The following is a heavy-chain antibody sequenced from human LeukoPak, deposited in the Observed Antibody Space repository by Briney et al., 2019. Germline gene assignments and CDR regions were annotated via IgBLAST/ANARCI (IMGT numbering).Heavy chain of an antibody. J-gene: IGHJ4*02. V-gene: IGHV4-4*02. CDR2: IYHSGST. D-gene: IGHD3-3*01. CDR3: ARGYRGFWSGTDF. Sequence: ASGTLSLTCAVSGGSISSSNWWSWVRQPPGKGLEWIGEIYHSGSTNYNPSLKSRVTISVDKSKNQFSLKLSSVTATDTAVYYCARGYRGFWSGTDFWGQGILVTVSS. CDR1: GGSISSSNW.